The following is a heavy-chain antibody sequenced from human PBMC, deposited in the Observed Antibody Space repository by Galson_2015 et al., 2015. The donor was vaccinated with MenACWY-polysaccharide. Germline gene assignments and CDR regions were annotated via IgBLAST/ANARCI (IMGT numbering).Heavy chain of an antibody. J-gene: IGHJ4*02. CDR1: GYTFSGYH. V-gene: IGHV1-2*02. CDR3: VRGGYGTGSVSC. D-gene: IGHD3-10*01. Sequence: SVKVSCKASGYTFSGYHIHWVRQAPGQGLEWMGWIHPNSGGTTFAQKFQGRVTMTRNTSVSTVYMELNSLRSDDTAVYHFVRGGYGTGSVSCWGQGTLVTVSS. CDR2: IHPNSGGT.